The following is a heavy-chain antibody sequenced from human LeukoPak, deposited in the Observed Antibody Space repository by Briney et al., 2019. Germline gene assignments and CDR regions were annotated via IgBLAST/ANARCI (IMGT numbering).Heavy chain of an antibody. V-gene: IGHV4-39*01. CDR2: IYYSGST. CDR1: GGSISSSSYY. J-gene: IGHJ6*02. CDR3: ARRGPYSSGWYGYYYGMDI. Sequence: PSETLSLTCTVSGGSISSSSYYWGWIRQPPGKGLEWIGSIYYSGSTYYTPSVKSRVTISADTAKNQYSLKLSSVTAAGTAVYYCARRGPYSSGWYGYYYGMDIWGQGTTVTVSS. D-gene: IGHD6-19*01.